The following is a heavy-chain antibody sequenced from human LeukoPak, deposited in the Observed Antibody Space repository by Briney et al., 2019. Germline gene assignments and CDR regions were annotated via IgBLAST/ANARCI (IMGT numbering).Heavy chain of an antibody. D-gene: IGHD2-21*01. CDR1: GYTFTGYY. CDR2: INPNGGGT. J-gene: IGHJ6*02. CDR3: ARGKGIGYYYGMDV. V-gene: IGHV1-2*02. Sequence: ASVKVSCKASGYTFTGYYMHWVRQAPGQGLEWMGWINPNGGGTNYAQKFQGRVTMTRDTSISTAYMELSRLRSDDTAVYYCARGKGIGYYYGMDVWGQGATVTVSS.